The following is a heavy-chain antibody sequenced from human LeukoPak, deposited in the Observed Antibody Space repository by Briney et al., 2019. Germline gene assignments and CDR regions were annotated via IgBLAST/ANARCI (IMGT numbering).Heavy chain of an antibody. D-gene: IGHD2-15*01. CDR2: ISGSGGST. CDR1: GFTYSSYA. V-gene: IGHV3-23*01. Sequence: GGSLRLSCAASGFTYSSYAMSWVRQAPGKGLEWVSAISGSGGSTYYADSVKGRFTISRDNSKNTLYLQMNSLRAEDTAVYYCAKDESGGSEFDYWGQGTLVTVSS. CDR3: AKDESGGSEFDY. J-gene: IGHJ4*02.